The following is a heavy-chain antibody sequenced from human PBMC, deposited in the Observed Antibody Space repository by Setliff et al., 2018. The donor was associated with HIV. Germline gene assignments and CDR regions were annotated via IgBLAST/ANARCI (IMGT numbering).Heavy chain of an antibody. Sequence: GASVKVSCKASGYTFTTYGISWVRQAPGHGLEWMGWISPNFGHTKYAQKFLDRVTMTVDAATSRAYMGLKSLISDDTAVYFCARLGSGWSDSYYYAMDIWGQGTTVTV. CDR3: ARLGSGWSDSYYYAMDI. J-gene: IGHJ6*02. CDR1: GYTFTTYG. CDR2: ISPNFGHT. D-gene: IGHD6-19*01. V-gene: IGHV1-18*01.